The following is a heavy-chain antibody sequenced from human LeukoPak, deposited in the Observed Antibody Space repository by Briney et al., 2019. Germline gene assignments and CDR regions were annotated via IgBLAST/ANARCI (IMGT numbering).Heavy chain of an antibody. V-gene: IGHV3-21*01. D-gene: IGHD1-26*01. J-gene: IGHJ3*02. CDR3: ARALPSPLYSGSYADAFDI. CDR1: GFTFSSYS. Sequence: PGGSLRLSCAASGFTFSSYSMNWVRQAPGKGLEWVSSISSSSSYIYYADSVKGRFTISRDNAKNSLYLQMNSLRAKDTAVYYCARALPSPLYSGSYADAFDIWGQGTMVTVSS. CDR2: ISSSSSYI.